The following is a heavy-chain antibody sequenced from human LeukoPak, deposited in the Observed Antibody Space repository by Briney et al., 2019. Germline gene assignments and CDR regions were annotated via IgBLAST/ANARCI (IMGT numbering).Heavy chain of an antibody. CDR3: ARVAEALDP. J-gene: IGHJ5*02. CDR2: IYYSGST. CDR1: GGSISSGDYY. V-gene: IGHV4-30-4*08. D-gene: IGHD1-14*01. Sequence: SETLSLTCTVSGGSISSGDYYWSWIRQPPAKGVEWIGYIYYSGSTYYNPSLKSRVTKSVDTSKNQSSLKLSSGTAADTAVYYCARVAEALDPWGQGTLVSVS.